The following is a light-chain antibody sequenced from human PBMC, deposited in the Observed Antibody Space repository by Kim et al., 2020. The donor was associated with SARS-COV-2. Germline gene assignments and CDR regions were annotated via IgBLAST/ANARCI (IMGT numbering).Light chain of an antibody. CDR2: GAS. Sequence: SASVGDRITMTCRASQGINNYLAWFQQRPGRAPRSLIYGASNLQSGVPSKFSGRGFGTDFTLTSTNLQPEDFATYYCQQYNGNPYNFGQGTKLEI. CDR1: QGINNY. V-gene: IGKV1-16*02. J-gene: IGKJ2*01. CDR3: QQYNGNPYN.